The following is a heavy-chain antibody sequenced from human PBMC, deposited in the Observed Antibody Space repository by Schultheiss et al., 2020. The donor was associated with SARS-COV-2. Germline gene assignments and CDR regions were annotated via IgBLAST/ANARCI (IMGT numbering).Heavy chain of an antibody. Sequence: SETLSLTCTVSGGSMSSYYCSWIRQPPGKGLEWIGNIFYSGSTNYNPSLKSRVTISLDTSKYQFSLRLSSVTAADTAVYYCARLDVGLDFWGQGTLVTVSS. J-gene: IGHJ4*02. V-gene: IGHV4-59*01. CDR2: IFYSGST. D-gene: IGHD1-26*01. CDR3: ARLDVGLDF. CDR1: GGSMSSYY.